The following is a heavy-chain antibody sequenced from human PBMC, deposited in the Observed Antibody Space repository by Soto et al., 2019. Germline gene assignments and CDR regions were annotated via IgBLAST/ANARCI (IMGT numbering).Heavy chain of an antibody. CDR2: ISPNNGKT. Sequence: ASVKVSCKASGYTFTSYGISWVRQAPGQGLEWMGWISPNNGKTNYAQKFQGRVTITADESTSTAYMELSSLRSEDTAVYYCARDIVGATGYYYYGMDVWGQGTTVTVSS. D-gene: IGHD1-26*01. CDR3: ARDIVGATGYYYYGMDV. J-gene: IGHJ6*02. CDR1: GYTFTSYG. V-gene: IGHV1-18*01.